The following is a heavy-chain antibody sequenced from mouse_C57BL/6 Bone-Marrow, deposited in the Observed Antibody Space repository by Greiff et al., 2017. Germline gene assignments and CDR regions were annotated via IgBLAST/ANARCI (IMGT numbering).Heavy chain of an antibody. CDR3: ARSGTTVVVDY. J-gene: IGHJ2*01. V-gene: IGHV14-3*01. Sequence: EVQLQQSVAELVRPGASVKLSCTASGFNIKNTYMRWVKQRPEQGMEWSGRIDPANGNTNYAPKFQGKATITADTSSNTAYLQLSRLTSEDTAIYYCARSGTTVVVDYWGQGTTLTVSS. D-gene: IGHD1-1*01. CDR2: IDPANGNT. CDR1: GFNIKNTY.